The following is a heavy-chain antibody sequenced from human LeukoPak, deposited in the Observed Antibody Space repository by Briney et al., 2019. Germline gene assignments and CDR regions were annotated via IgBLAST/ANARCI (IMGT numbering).Heavy chain of an antibody. CDR3: ARRSYSGHDY. J-gene: IGHJ4*02. CDR2: IYHSGST. V-gene: IGHV4-39*01. CDR1: GGSISSSSYY. Sequence: SESLSLTCTVSGGSISSSSYYSGWIRQPPGKGLEWIGSIYHSGSTYYNPSLKSRLTISIDTSKNQFSLKLTSVTAADTAVYYCARRSYSGHDYWGQGTLVTVSS. D-gene: IGHD5-12*01.